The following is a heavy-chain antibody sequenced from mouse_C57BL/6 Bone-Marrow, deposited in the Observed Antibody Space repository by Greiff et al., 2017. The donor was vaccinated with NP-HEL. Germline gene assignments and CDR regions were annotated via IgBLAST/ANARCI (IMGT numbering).Heavy chain of an antibody. V-gene: IGHV1-81*01. D-gene: IGHD1-1*01. CDR2: IYPRSGNT. Sequence: VKLMESGAELARPGASVKLSCKASGYTFTSYGISWVKQRTGQGLEWIGEIYPRSGNTYYNEKFKGKATLTADKSSSTAYMELRSLTSEDSAVYFCARPYGSSYCYAMDYRGQGTSVTVSS. CDR1: GYTFTSYG. CDR3: ARPYGSSYCYAMDY. J-gene: IGHJ4*01.